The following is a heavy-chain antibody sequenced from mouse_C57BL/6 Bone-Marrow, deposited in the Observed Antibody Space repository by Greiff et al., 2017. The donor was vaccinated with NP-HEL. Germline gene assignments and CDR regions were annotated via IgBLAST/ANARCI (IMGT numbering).Heavy chain of an antibody. V-gene: IGHV1-26*01. CDR2: INPNNGGT. CDR1: GYTFTDYY. J-gene: IGHJ2*01. D-gene: IGHD1-1*01. CDR3: AREGYYYGSTRGDYFDY. Sequence: VQLQQSGPELVKPGASVKISCKASGYTFTDYYMNWVKQSHGKSLEWIGDINPNNGGTSYNQKFKGKATLTVDKSSSTAYMALRSLTSEDSAVYYCAREGYYYGSTRGDYFDYWGQGTTLTVSS.